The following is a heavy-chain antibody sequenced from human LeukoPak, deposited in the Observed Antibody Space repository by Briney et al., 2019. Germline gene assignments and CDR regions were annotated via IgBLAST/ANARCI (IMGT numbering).Heavy chain of an antibody. CDR3: ARDAIDSNYFDL. CDR1: GGSFSDYY. CDR2: SHHSGSS. V-gene: IGHV4-34*09. D-gene: IGHD4-11*01. J-gene: IGHJ4*02. Sequence: PSETLSLTCAVYGGSFSDYYWSWIRQQPGKGLEWIGYSHHSGSSYYNPSLNSRVMISVDRSANHFSLKVSSVTAADTAVYYCARDAIDSNYFDLWGQGTLVTVSS.